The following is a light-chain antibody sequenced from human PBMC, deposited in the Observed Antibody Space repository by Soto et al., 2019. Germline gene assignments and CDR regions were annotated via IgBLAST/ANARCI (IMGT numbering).Light chain of an antibody. CDR2: NNN. J-gene: IGLJ1*01. CDR3: SSWDGSLSGYV. V-gene: IGLV2-11*01. CDR1: SSDVGGYNY. Sequence: QSALTQPASVSGSPGQSITISCTGTSSDVGGYNYVSWYQQHPGKAPKLLIYNNNQRPSGVPDRFSASKSGTSASLAIRGLRSDDEADYYCSSWDGSLSGYVFGAGTKLTVL.